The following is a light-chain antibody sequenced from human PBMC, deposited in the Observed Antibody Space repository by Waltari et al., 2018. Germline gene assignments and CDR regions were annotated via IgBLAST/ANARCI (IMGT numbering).Light chain of an antibody. CDR1: QTVSSY. J-gene: IGKJ1*01. CDR3: EQSYRSPLT. Sequence: DIQMTQSPSSLPASVRDRVTITCLASQTVSSYLNWYQQKPGKAPKLLIYSTSSLQSGVPSRFSGSGAGTDFTLTISSLRPEDFATYYCEQSYRSPLTFGQGTKVEVK. V-gene: IGKV1-39*01. CDR2: STS.